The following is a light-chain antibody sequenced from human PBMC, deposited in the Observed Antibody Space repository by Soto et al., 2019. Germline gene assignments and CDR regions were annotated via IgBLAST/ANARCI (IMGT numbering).Light chain of an antibody. CDR2: GAS. CDR1: QSVSSSY. CDR3: QQYGSSTLT. J-gene: IGKJ4*01. Sequence: IVLTQSPGTLSLSPGERATLSCRASQSVSSSYLAWYQQKPGQAPRLLIYGASSRATGIPDRFSGSGSGTDGTITISRLEKEDGAVYYCQQYGSSTLTFGGGTKVDIK. V-gene: IGKV3-20*01.